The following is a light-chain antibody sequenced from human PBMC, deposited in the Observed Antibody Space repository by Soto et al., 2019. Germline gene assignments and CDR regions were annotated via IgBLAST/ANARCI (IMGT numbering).Light chain of an antibody. CDR3: SSYTSSSTLV. Sequence: QSALTQPVSVSGSPGQSITISCTGTSSDVGAYNYVSWYQQHPGKAPKLMIYEVRNRPSGVSNRFSGSKSGNTASLTISGLQAEDDADYYCSSYTSSSTLVFGGGTKLTVL. CDR2: EVR. CDR1: SSDVGAYNY. V-gene: IGLV2-14*01. J-gene: IGLJ2*01.